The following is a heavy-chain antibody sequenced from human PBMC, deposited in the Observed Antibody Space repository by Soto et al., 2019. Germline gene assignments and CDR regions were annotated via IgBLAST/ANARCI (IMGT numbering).Heavy chain of an antibody. Sequence: QVQLVQSGAGWRKPGSSVKVSCKVFEGTFSSNATGGGRRPPGQGLGGMGGIIPIFGTANYAQKFQGRVTITADESTSTAYMELSSLRSEDTAVYYCATHEIDYGDYVGYGMDVWGQGTTVTVSS. J-gene: IGHJ6*02. CDR1: EGTFSSNA. CDR2: IIPIFGTA. D-gene: IGHD4-17*01. V-gene: IGHV1-69*12. CDR3: ATHEIDYGDYVGYGMDV.